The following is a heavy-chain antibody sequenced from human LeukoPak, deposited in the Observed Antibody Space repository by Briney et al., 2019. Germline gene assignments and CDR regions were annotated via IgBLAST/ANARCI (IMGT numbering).Heavy chain of an antibody. D-gene: IGHD4-17*01. Sequence: SETLSLTCTVPGGSISSYYWSWIRQPAGKGLEWIGRIYTSGSTNYNPSLKSRVTMSVDTSKNQFSLKLSSVTAADTAVYYCARPLRVATAYMDVWGKGTTVTVSS. CDR2: IYTSGST. J-gene: IGHJ6*03. V-gene: IGHV4-4*07. CDR3: ARPLRVATAYMDV. CDR1: GGSISSYY.